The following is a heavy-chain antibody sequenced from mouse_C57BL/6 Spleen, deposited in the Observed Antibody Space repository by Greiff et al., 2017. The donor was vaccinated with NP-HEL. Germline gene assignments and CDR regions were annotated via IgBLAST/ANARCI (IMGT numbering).Heavy chain of an antibody. Sequence: QVQLQQPGAELVRPGSSVKLSCKASGYTFTSYWMHWVKQRPIQGLEWIGNIDPSDSETHYNQKFQDKATLTVDKSSSTAYMQLSSLTSEDSAVYYCARSGYYGSSYWYFDVWGTGTTVTVSS. CDR3: ARSGYYGSSYWYFDV. CDR1: GYTFTSYW. CDR2: IDPSDSET. J-gene: IGHJ1*03. D-gene: IGHD1-1*01. V-gene: IGHV1-52*01.